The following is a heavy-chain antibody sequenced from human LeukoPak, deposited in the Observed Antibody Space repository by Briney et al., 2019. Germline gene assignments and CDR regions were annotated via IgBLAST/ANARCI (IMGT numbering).Heavy chain of an antibody. CDR2: IYYSGNT. V-gene: IGHV4-59*01. Sequence: SETLSLTCTVSGGSISTYYWSWIRQPPGKELEWIGYIYYSGNTNYNPSLKSRVTISIDTSKNQFSLKLSSVSAADTAVYFCARVGRGAFDFWGQGTLVTVSS. CDR1: GGSISTYY. J-gene: IGHJ3*01. CDR3: ARVGRGAFDF. D-gene: IGHD1-26*01.